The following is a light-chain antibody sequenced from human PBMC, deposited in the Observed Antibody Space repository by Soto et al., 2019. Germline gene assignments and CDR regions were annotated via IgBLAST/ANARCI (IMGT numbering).Light chain of an antibody. J-gene: IGKJ2*01. V-gene: IGKV3-20*01. CDR1: QSVSSNY. CDR3: QLSDISLYT. CDR2: GAS. Sequence: EIVLTQSPGTLSLSPGERATLSCRASQSVSSNYLAWYQQKPGQAPRLLIYGASTRATGIPDRFSGSGSGTDFTLTISRLEPEDFAVYYCQLSDISLYTFGQGTNLDIK.